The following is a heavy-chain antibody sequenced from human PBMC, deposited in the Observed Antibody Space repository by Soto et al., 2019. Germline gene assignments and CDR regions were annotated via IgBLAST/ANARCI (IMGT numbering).Heavy chain of an antibody. CDR1: GYTFTGYY. J-gene: IGHJ4*02. D-gene: IGHD3-16*01. Sequence: GASVKVSCKASGYTFTGYYMHWVRQALGQGLEWMGWINPNSGGTNYAQKFQGWVTMTRDTSISTAYMELSRLRSDDTAVYYCARARSQDPFAAGYYWGQGTLVTVSS. CDR3: ARARSQDPFAAGYY. CDR2: INPNSGGT. V-gene: IGHV1-2*04.